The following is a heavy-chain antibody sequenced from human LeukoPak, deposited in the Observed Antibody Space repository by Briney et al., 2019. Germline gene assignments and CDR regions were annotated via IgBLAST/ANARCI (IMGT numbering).Heavy chain of an antibody. CDR2: VKEDGSVK. D-gene: IGHD5-12*01. CDR3: ARDSTWRLDY. J-gene: IGHJ4*02. V-gene: IGHV3-7*03. CDR1: GFTFSSHW. Sequence: GGSLRLSCTASGFTFSSHWMTWVRQPPGKGLEWVANVKEDGSVKYYVDSVKGRFSISRDNTKSALYLQMDSLRADDTAVYFCARDSTWRLDYWGQGTLITVSS.